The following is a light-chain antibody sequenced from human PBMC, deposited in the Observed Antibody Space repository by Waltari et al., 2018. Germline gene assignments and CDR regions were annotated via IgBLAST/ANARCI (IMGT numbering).Light chain of an antibody. CDR3: SCRDSGARL. CDR2: AKD. J-gene: IGLJ3*02. CDR1: RVRNLF. V-gene: IGLV3-19*01. Sequence: SLELTQAPAVPLALGRTFRINCQGTRVRNLFASWYQQKPGLAPLLILYAKDNRPSGIPARFSGSSSGNTASLTIAGAQAEDEADYYCSCRDSGARLFGGGTKLTVL.